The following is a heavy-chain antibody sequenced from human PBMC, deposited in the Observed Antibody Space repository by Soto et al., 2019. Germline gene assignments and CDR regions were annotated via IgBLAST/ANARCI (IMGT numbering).Heavy chain of an antibody. Sequence: PCGALRLSCADYGCTFIRYGIHYARQSPFMSLEWAAVISYDGSNKYYADSVKGRFTISRDNSKNTLYLQMNSLRAEDTAVYYCAKDIVLMVYAISPDYWGQGTLVTVSS. V-gene: IGHV3-30*18. CDR2: ISYDGSNK. D-gene: IGHD2-8*01. CDR3: AKDIVLMVYAISPDY. CDR1: GCTFIRYG. J-gene: IGHJ4*02.